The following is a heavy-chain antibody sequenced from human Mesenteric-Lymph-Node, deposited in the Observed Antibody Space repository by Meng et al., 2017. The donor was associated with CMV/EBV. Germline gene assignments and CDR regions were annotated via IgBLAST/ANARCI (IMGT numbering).Heavy chain of an antibody. CDR1: GFTVSTNY. Sequence: GESLKISCEVFGFTVSTNYMTWVRQAPGRGLEWVSVLHSGGIRFYTDSVKGRFTISRDNSKNTLYLQMNSLRAEDTAVYYCAKDKTTAYDFWSGKPYYYGMDVWGQGTTVTVSS. CDR3: AKDKTTAYDFWSGKPYYYGMDV. D-gene: IGHD3-3*01. J-gene: IGHJ6*02. V-gene: IGHV3-66*02. CDR2: LHSGGIR.